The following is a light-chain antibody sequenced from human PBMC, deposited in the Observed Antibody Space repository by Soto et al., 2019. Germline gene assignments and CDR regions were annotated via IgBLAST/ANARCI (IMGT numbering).Light chain of an antibody. CDR3: AAWDDSLNGPV. V-gene: IGLV1-44*01. CDR2: SNS. J-gene: IGLJ2*01. CDR1: SSNIGSNT. Sequence: QPVLTQPPSASGTPGQRVTISCSGSSSNIGSNTVHWYQQLPGTAPKLLIYSNSQRPSGVPDRFSGSKSGTSASLAISGLQSEDEADYYCAAWDDSLNGPVFGGGTKVTVL.